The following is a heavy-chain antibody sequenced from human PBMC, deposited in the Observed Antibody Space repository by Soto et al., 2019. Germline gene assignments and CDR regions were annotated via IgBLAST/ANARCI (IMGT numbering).Heavy chain of an antibody. D-gene: IGHD6-19*01. Sequence: ASVKASCKASGYTFTSYAMHWVRQAPGQRLEWMGWINAGNGNTKYSQKFQGRVTITRDTSASTAYMELSSLRSEDTAVYYCARAAVAATRYAFDIWGQGTMVTVSS. CDR2: INAGNGNT. V-gene: IGHV1-3*01. CDR1: GYTFTSYA. J-gene: IGHJ3*02. CDR3: ARAAVAATRYAFDI.